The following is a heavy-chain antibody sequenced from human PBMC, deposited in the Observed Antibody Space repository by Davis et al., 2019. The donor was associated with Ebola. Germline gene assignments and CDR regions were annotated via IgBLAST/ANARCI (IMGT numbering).Heavy chain of an antibody. V-gene: IGHV3-15*01. CDR2: IKSKTDGGTT. J-gene: IGHJ5*02. CDR3: TTDRRYYDSSGYLYNWFDP. D-gene: IGHD3-22*01. Sequence: GESLKISCAASGFTFSNAWMSWVRQAPGKGLEWVGRIKSKTDGGTTDYAAPVKGRFTISRDDSKNTLYLQMNSLKTEDTAVYYCTTDRRYYDSSGYLYNWFDPWGQGTLVTVSS. CDR1: GFTFSNAW.